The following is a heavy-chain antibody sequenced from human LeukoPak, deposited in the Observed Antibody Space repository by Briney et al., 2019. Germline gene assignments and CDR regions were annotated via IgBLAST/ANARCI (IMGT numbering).Heavy chain of an antibody. CDR1: GGTFSSYA. J-gene: IGHJ4*02. V-gene: IGHV1-69*01. CDR2: IIPIFGTA. Sequence: SVKVSCKASGGTFSSYAISWVRPAPGQGLEWMGGIIPIFGTANYEQKFQGRVTITADGYPSTAYMELSRLRSEDTAVYYCARDRERITIFGVAPAFHYWGQGTLVTVSS. CDR3: ARDRERITIFGVAPAFHY. D-gene: IGHD3-3*01.